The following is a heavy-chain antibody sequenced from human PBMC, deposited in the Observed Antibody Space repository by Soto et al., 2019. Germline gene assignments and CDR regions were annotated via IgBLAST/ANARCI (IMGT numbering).Heavy chain of an antibody. J-gene: IGHJ4*02. CDR1: GFTFSSYG. CDR3: AKDVFAAY. CDR2: ILYDGSNK. D-gene: IGHD2-21*01. V-gene: IGHV3-30*18. Sequence: QVQLVESGGGVVQPGRSLRLSCAASGFTFSSYGMHWVRQAPGKGLEWVAVILYDGSNKYYADSVKGRFTISRDNSKNTLYLQMGSLMTVAKAMYYCAKDVFAAYWGQGILVTVSS.